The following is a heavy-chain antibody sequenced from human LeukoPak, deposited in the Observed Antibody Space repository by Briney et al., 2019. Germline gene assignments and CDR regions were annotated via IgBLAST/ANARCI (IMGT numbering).Heavy chain of an antibody. V-gene: IGHV4-61*01. CDR2: ISNSGGT. CDR3: ARSYYDFWSGSYYYYMDV. Sequence: PSETLSLTCTVSGDSVSSGSHYWSWIRQPPGKGLECIGYISNSGGTNYNHSLKSRVTISVDTSKNQLSLNLNSVTAADTAVYYCARSYYDFWSGSYYYYMDVWGKGTTVTVSS. J-gene: IGHJ6*03. CDR1: GDSVSSGSHY. D-gene: IGHD3-3*01.